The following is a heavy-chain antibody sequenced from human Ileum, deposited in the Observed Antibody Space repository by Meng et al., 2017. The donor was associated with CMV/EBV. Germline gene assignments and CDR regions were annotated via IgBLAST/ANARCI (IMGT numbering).Heavy chain of an antibody. J-gene: IGHJ6*02. V-gene: IGHV3-23*01. Sequence: GESLKISCAASGFTFSNCAMSWVRRAPGMGLEWVAAISGTGDDTYYADSVKGRFTISRDNSKNTMYVQMNSLSGDDTAIYYCAKFSSSGPFRGADYYTMDVWGQGTTVTVSS. CDR2: ISGTGDDT. CDR1: GFTFSNCA. D-gene: IGHD6-25*01. CDR3: AKFSSSGPFRGADYYTMDV.